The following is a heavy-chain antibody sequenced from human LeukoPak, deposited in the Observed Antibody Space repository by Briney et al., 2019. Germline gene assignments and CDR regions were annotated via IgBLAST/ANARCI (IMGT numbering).Heavy chain of an antibody. CDR3: ARVGALGGHDF. V-gene: IGHV4-4*02. CDR1: GDSISSSNW. J-gene: IGHJ4*02. Sequence: MPSETLSLTCAVSGDSISSSNWWSWVRQPPEKGLEWIGEIYHSGNTNYNPPLKSRVTISLDKSKNQFSLKLNSVTAADTAVYYCARVGALGGHDFWGQGSLVTVSS. D-gene: IGHD1-26*01. CDR2: IYHSGNT.